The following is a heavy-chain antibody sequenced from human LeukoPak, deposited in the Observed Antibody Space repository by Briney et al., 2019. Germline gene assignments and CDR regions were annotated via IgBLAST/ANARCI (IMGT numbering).Heavy chain of an antibody. CDR1: GFTFSSYA. D-gene: IGHD3-10*01. CDR3: ARDLQSTMVRGVIPVIQ. J-gene: IGHJ4*02. Sequence: GGSLRLSCAASGFTFSSYAMSWVRQAPGKGLEWVSAISGSGGSTYYADSVKGRFTISRDNAKNSLYLQMNSLRAEDTAVYYCARDLQSTMVRGVIPVIQWGQGTLVTVSS. V-gene: IGHV3-23*01. CDR2: ISGSGGST.